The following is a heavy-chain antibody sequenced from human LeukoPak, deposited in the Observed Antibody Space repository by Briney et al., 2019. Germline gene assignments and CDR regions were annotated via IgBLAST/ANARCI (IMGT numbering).Heavy chain of an antibody. CDR3: AKEDFYDRNFGH. Sequence: GGSLRLSCAASGFTFSSFSMNWVRQAPGKGLEWVSYISSSGNSISYADSVKGRFTISRDNAKNSLYLQMNSLRAEDTAVFFCAKEDFYDRNFGHWGQGTLVTVSS. CDR1: GFTFSSFS. D-gene: IGHD3-22*01. J-gene: IGHJ4*02. V-gene: IGHV3-21*01. CDR2: ISSSGNSI.